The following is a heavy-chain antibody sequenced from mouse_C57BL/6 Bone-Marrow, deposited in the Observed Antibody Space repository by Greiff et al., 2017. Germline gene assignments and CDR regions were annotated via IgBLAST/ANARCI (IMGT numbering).Heavy chain of an antibody. CDR1: GYTFTSYW. J-gene: IGHJ1*03. CDR2: IDPSDSYT. Sequence: QVQLQQPGAELVKPGASVKLSCKASGYTFTSYWMQWVKQRPGQGLEWIGEIDPSDSYTNYNQKFKGKATLTVDTSSSTAYMQLSSLTSEDSAVYYCAREIYGNYAYWYFDVWGTGTTVTVS. CDR3: AREIYGNYAYWYFDV. V-gene: IGHV1-50*01. D-gene: IGHD2-1*01.